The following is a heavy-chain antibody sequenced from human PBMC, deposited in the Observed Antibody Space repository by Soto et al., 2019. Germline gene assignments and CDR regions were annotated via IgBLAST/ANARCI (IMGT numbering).Heavy chain of an antibody. CDR3: ARDGYNRGGFDY. Sequence: QVNLVESGGGVVPPGGSLRVSCIASGFTFSSYTMHWVRQAPGEGLEWVAVISFDGANTFYADSVKGRFTISRDISRDTLYLQMSSLRDEDTAMYFCARDGYNRGGFDYWGQGTQVTVSS. J-gene: IGHJ4*02. V-gene: IGHV3-30-3*01. CDR2: ISFDGANT. D-gene: IGHD3-10*01. CDR1: GFTFSSYT.